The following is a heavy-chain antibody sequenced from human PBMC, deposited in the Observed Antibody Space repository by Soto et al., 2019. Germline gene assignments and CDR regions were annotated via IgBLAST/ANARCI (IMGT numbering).Heavy chain of an antibody. CDR2: ISYDGSNK. Sequence: PGGSLRLSCAASGFTFSSYGMHWVRQAPGKGLEWVAVISYDGSNKYYADAVKGRFTISRDNSRNTLYLQMNSLRAEDMAVYYCARPGADCSGGSCYSDGYFDYWGQGTLVTVSS. D-gene: IGHD2-15*01. CDR3: ARPGADCSGGSCYSDGYFDY. CDR1: GFTFSSYG. V-gene: IGHV3-30*03. J-gene: IGHJ4*02.